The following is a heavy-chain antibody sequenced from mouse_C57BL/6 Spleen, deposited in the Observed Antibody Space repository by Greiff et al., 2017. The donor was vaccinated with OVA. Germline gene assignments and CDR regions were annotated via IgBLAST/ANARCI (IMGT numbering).Heavy chain of an antibody. V-gene: IGHV1-9*01. CDR2: ILPGSGST. CDR1: GYTFTGYW. Sequence: VQLQESGAELMKPGASVKLSCKATGYTFTGYWIEWVKQRPGHGLEWIGEILPGSGSTYYNEKFKGKATFTADTSSNTAYMQISSLTTEDSAIYYCARRGLREDWFAYWGQGTLVTVSA. CDR3: ARRGLREDWFAY. J-gene: IGHJ3*01. D-gene: IGHD2-4*01.